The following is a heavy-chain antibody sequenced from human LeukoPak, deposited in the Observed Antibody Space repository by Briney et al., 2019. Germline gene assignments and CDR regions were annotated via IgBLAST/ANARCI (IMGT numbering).Heavy chain of an antibody. CDR1: RFTFSSYS. V-gene: IGHV3-21*01. D-gene: IGHD3-10*01. J-gene: IGHJ6*02. CDR3: ARDVLLWFGELLPDDYYYYYGMDV. Sequence: GGSLRLSCAASRFTFSSYSMNWVRQAPGKGLEWVSSISSSSSYIYYADSVKGRFTISRDNAKNSLYLQMNSLRAEDTAVYYCARDVLLWFGELLPDDYYYYYGMDVWGQGTTVTVSS. CDR2: ISSSSSYI.